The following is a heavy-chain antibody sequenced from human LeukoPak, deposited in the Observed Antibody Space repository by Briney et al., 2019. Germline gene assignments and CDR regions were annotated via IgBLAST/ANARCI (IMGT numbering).Heavy chain of an antibody. Sequence: SQTLSLTCTVSGGSISSGDYYWSWIRQPPGKGLEWIGYIYYSGSTYYNPSLKSRVTISVDTSKNQFSLKLSSVTVADTAVYYCAREVGDGYSLYYFDYWGQGTLVTVSS. CDR3: AREVGDGYSLYYFDY. J-gene: IGHJ4*02. CDR1: GGSISSGDYY. D-gene: IGHD5-24*01. CDR2: IYYSGST. V-gene: IGHV4-30-4*01.